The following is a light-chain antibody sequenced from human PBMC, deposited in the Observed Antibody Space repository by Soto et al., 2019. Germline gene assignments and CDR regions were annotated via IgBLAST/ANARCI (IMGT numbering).Light chain of an antibody. CDR3: MQGTHWPLT. CDR1: QSPLYSDGNSY. J-gene: IGKJ1*01. V-gene: IGKV2-30*01. CDR2: EVS. Sequence: DVVMTQSPLSLPVTLGQPASISCRSSQSPLYSDGNSYLSWFQQRPGQSPRRLIYEVSIRDSGVPDRFGGSGSGTDFTLKISRVEAEDVGIYYCMQGTHWPLTFGQGTKVEIK.